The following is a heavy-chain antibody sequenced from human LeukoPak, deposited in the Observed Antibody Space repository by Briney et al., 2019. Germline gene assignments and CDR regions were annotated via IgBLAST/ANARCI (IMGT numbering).Heavy chain of an antibody. V-gene: IGHV3-7*03. CDR3: AKGNSGSYSQDWFDP. J-gene: IGHJ5*02. D-gene: IGHD1-26*01. CDR1: GFTLSSYW. CDR2: LKQDGSEK. Sequence: PGGSLRLSCAASGFTLSSYWMSWVRQAPGKGLEWVANLKQDGSEKYYVDSVKGRFTISRDNAKNSLYLQMNSLRAEDMAFYYCAKGNSGSYSQDWFDPWGQGTLVTVSS.